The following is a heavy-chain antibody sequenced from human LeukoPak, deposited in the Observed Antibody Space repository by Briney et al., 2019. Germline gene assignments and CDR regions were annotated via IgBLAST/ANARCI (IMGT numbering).Heavy chain of an antibody. D-gene: IGHD3-10*01. CDR3: AREKAYGSGSYYNAYYYGMDV. J-gene: IGHJ6*02. Sequence: SETLSLTCTVSGGSISSGGYYWSWIRQPPGKGLEWIGYIYHSGSTYYNPSLKSRVTISVDRSKNQFSLKLSSVTAADTAVYYCAREKAYGSGSYYNAYYYGMDVWGQGTTVTVSS. V-gene: IGHV4-30-2*01. CDR1: GGSISSGGYY. CDR2: IYHSGST.